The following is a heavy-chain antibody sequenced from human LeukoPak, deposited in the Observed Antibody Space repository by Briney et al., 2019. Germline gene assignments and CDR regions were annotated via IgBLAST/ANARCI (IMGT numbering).Heavy chain of an antibody. D-gene: IGHD2-2*02. CDR3: ARRKRYTGMDV. CDR2: INHSGST. CDR1: GGSFSGYY. V-gene: IGHV4-34*01. J-gene: IGHJ6*03. Sequence: SETLSLTCAVYGGSFSGYYWSWIRQPPGKGLEWIGEINHSGSTNYNPSLKSRVTISVDTSKNQFSLKLSSVTAADTAVYYCARRKRYTGMDVWGKGTTVTVSS.